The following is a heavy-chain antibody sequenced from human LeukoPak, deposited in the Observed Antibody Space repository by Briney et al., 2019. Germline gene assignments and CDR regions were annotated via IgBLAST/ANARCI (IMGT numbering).Heavy chain of an antibody. CDR2: IAYDGSNK. D-gene: IGHD6-13*01. J-gene: IGHJ3*02. CDR1: GFTFSSYS. V-gene: IGHV3-30*18. Sequence: PGGSLRLSCAASGFTFSSYSMNWVRQAPGKGLEWVAVIAYDGSNKYYADSVKGRFTISRDNSKNTLYLQMNSLRTEDTAVYYCAKGVSSSWSNDAFDIWGQGTMVTVSS. CDR3: AKGVSSSWSNDAFDI.